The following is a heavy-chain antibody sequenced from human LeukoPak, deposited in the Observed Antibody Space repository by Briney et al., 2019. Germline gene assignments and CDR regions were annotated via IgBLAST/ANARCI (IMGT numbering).Heavy chain of an antibody. J-gene: IGHJ4*02. CDR1: GFTFSDYS. V-gene: IGHV3-21*01. D-gene: IGHD1-26*01. Sequence: GGSLRLSCAASGFTFSDYSMNWVRQAPGQGLDWVSSISSRSAYISYADSVKGRFTISRDNAKNSLYLEMNSLRAEDTAGYFCVRDRSGSYPYYFDFWGQGTLVTASS. CDR3: VRDRSGSYPYYFDF. CDR2: ISSRSAYI.